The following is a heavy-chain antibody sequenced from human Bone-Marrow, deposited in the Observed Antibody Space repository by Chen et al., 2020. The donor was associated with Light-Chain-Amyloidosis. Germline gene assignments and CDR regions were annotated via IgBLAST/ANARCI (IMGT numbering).Heavy chain of an antibody. Sequence: EVQLVESGGGLVQPGRSLRLSCAASGFTFDDYAMHWVRQAPGKGLEWVSGISWNSVSIGYADSVKGRFTISRDNAKNSLYLQMNSLRAEDTALYYCAKDIIPAATGGWNWFDPWGQGTLVTVSS. V-gene: IGHV3-9*01. CDR3: AKDIIPAATGGWNWFDP. J-gene: IGHJ5*02. CDR2: ISWNSVSI. CDR1: GFTFDDYA. D-gene: IGHD2-2*01.